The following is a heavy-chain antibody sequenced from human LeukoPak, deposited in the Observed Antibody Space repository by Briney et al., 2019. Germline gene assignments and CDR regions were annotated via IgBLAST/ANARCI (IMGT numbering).Heavy chain of an antibody. CDR3: AKDRRAGSYDY. Sequence: GGSLRLSCAGSGFTFSHYSMNWVRQAPGKGLEWVASFGSDLSFRSVADSLKGRFTISRDNAENSIYLHMNSLRAEDTAVYYCAKDRRAGSYDYWGQGTLVTVSS. V-gene: IGHV3-21*04. D-gene: IGHD3-10*01. J-gene: IGHJ4*02. CDR2: FGSDLSFR. CDR1: GFTFSHYS.